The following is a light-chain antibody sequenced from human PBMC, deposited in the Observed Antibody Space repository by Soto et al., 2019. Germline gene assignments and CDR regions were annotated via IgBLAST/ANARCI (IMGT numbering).Light chain of an antibody. CDR2: AAS. J-gene: IGKJ4*01. V-gene: IGKV1-39*01. CDR3: QQSYSTPS. CDR1: QRISSY. Sequence: IHVTHSPSSLSASVVYRVTITCRTSQRISSYLNWYQQKPGKAPKLLIYAASSLQSGVPSRFSGSGSGTDFTLTISSLQPEDFATYYCQQSYSTPSFGGGTKVDIK.